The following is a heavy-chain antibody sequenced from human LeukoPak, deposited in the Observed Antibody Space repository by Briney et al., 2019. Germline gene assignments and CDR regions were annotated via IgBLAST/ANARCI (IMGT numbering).Heavy chain of an antibody. CDR2: INHSGST. D-gene: IGHD3-16*02. J-gene: IGHJ4*02. V-gene: IGHV4-34*01. CDR1: GGSFSGYY. CDR3: ARRLITFGGVIVTCFDY. Sequence: SETLSLTCAVYGGSFSGYYWSWIRQPPGKGLEWIGEINHSGSTNYNPSLKSRVTISVDTSKNQFSLKLSSVTAADMAVYYCARRLITFGGVIVTCFDYWGQGTLVTVSS.